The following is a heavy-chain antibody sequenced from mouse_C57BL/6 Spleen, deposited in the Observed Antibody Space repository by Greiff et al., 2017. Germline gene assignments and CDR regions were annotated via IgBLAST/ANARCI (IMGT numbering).Heavy chain of an antibody. D-gene: IGHD2-4*01. CDR1: GYAFSSSW. CDR3: ASYDYDTWCAY. J-gene: IGHJ3*01. V-gene: IGHV1-82*01. CDR2: IYPGDGGT. Sequence: VKLQESGPELVKPGASVKISCKASGYAFSSSWMNWVKQRPGKGLEWIGRIYPGDGGTNYNGKFKGKATLTADKSSSTAYMQISSLTSEDSAVYFCASYDYDTWCAYWGQGTLVTVSA.